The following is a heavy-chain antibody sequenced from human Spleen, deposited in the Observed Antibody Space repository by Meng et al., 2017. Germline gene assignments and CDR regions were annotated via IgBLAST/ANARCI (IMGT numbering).Heavy chain of an antibody. CDR1: GASISSNNW. Sequence: QGQLQGPGSGLVKPSGTPPLPCAVSGASISSNNWWSWVRQPPGKGLGWIGEIFHGGSTNYNPSLKSRVTISVDKSKNQFPLKLSSVTAADTAVYYCSNYIWGSEPTGVLSWGQGTLVTVSS. J-gene: IGHJ5*02. D-gene: IGHD3-16*01. CDR2: IFHGGST. CDR3: SNYIWGSEPTGVLS. V-gene: IGHV4-4*02.